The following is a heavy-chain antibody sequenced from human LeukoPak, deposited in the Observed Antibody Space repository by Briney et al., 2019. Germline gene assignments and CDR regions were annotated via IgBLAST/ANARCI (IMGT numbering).Heavy chain of an antibody. CDR3: ARQPPYSSTFDV. CDR2: MHPSEST. CDR1: GASVSSGGYY. V-gene: IGHV4-39*01. D-gene: IGHD2-21*01. J-gene: IGHJ3*01. Sequence: SETLSLTCSVSGASVSSGGYYWAWIRQPPGKGMEWIGSMHPSESTYYNPSLRSRVTISVDTSKNQFSLSLTSVTAADRAVYYCARQPPYSSTFDVWGQGTMVSVSS.